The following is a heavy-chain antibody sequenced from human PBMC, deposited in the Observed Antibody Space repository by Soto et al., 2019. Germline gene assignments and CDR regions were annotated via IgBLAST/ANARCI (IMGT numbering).Heavy chain of an antibody. V-gene: IGHV4-39*01. Sequence: SLTCTVSGGSISSSSYYWGWIRQPPGKGLEWIGSIYYSGSTYYNPSLKSRVTISVDTSKNQFSLKLSSVTAADTAVYYCARIYGGNVDYWGQGTLVTVSS. CDR1: GGSISSSSYY. D-gene: IGHD4-17*01. CDR3: ARIYGGNVDY. J-gene: IGHJ4*02. CDR2: IYYSGST.